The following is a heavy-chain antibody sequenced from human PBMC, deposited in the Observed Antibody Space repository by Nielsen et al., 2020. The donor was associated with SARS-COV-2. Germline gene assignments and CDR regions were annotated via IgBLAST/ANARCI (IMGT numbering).Heavy chain of an antibody. J-gene: IGHJ6*02. V-gene: IGHV7-4-1*02. CDR2: INTNTGNP. Sequence: ASVKVSCKASGYTFTSYAINWVRQAPGQGLEWMGWINTNTGNPTYAQGFTGRFVFSLDTSVSTAYLQISSLKADDTAVYYCARNVGGTYYYYGMDVWGQGTTVTVSS. CDR3: ARNVGGTYYYYGMDV. D-gene: IGHD6-19*01. CDR1: GYTFTSYA.